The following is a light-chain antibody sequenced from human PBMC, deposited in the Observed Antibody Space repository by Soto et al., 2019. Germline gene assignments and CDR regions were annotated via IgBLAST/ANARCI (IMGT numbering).Light chain of an antibody. CDR3: HQYGSFPFT. V-gene: IGKV3-20*01. J-gene: IGKJ4*01. Sequence: ENVLTQSPGTLSLYPGERATLYCRASQSVYSSYLAWYQRKPGQAPRLLIYAASNRATGIPDSFSGSGSGTDFTLTISRLEPEDFAVYYCHQYGSFPFTFGGGTNVEIK. CDR2: AAS. CDR1: QSVYSSY.